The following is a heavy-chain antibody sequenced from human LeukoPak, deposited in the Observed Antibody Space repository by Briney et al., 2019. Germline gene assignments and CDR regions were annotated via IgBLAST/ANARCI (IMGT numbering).Heavy chain of an antibody. J-gene: IGHJ4*02. CDR3: ARDLGKSGWSTFDY. CDR1: GFTFSSYS. Sequence: GGSPRLSCAASGFTFSSYSMNWVRQAPGKGLEWVSYISSSSSTIYYADSVKGRFTISRDNAKNSLYLQMNSLRAEDTAVYYCARDLGKSGWSTFDYWGQGTLVTVSS. CDR2: ISSSSSTI. D-gene: IGHD6-19*01. V-gene: IGHV3-48*01.